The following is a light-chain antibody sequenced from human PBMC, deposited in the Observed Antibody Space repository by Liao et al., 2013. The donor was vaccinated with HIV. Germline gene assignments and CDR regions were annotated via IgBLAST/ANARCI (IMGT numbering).Light chain of an antibody. J-gene: IGLJ1*01. Sequence: SYELIQPPSVSVSPGQTASITCSGDKLGDKYASWYQQKPGQSPVLVLFQDDKRPSGIPERFAGSNSGNTATLTISGTQTIDEADYYCQAWDSSTNYVFGTGTQVTVL. CDR2: QDD. V-gene: IGLV3-1*01. CDR3: QAWDSSTNYV. CDR1: KLGDKY.